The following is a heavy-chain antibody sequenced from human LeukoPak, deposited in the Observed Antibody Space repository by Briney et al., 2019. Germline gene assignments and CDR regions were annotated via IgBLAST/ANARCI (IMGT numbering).Heavy chain of an antibody. Sequence: ASVKVSCKASGGTFNRYTISWVRQAPGQGLEWMGGISPIFGTPNYAERFQGRVTITADESTSTVYMELSSLTSDDTAVYYCASDPGNSPSYYYMDVWGEGTTVTVSS. CDR3: ASDPGNSPSYYYMDV. D-gene: IGHD4-23*01. V-gene: IGHV1-69*13. CDR1: GGTFNRYT. J-gene: IGHJ6*03. CDR2: ISPIFGTP.